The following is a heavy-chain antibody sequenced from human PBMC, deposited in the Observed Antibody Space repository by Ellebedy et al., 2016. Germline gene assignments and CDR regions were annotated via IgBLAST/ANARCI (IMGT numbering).Heavy chain of an antibody. CDR1: GFTFSSYS. D-gene: IGHD5-12*01. Sequence: GGSLRLSXAASGFTFSSYSMNWVRQAPGKGLEWVSSISSSSSYIYYADSVKGRFTISRDNAKNSLYLQMNSLRAEDTAVYYCARVEGIVATYYYYYMDVWGKGTTVTVSS. CDR2: ISSSSSYI. V-gene: IGHV3-21*01. J-gene: IGHJ6*03. CDR3: ARVEGIVATYYYYYMDV.